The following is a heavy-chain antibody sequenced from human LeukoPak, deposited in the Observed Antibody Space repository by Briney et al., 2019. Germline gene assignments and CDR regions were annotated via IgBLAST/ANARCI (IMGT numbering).Heavy chain of an antibody. J-gene: IGHJ4*02. CDR3: ASGTYYGSSGYYYHYFDY. V-gene: IGHV4-34*01. Sequence: SETLSLTCAVYGGSFSGSYWSWIRQPPGKGLEWIGEINHSGRTNYNPSLKSPVTISVDTSKNLFSLKLSPVTAADTAMYYCASGTYYGSSGYYYHYFDYWGQGTLVTVSS. CDR1: GGSFSGSY. D-gene: IGHD3-22*01. CDR2: INHSGRT.